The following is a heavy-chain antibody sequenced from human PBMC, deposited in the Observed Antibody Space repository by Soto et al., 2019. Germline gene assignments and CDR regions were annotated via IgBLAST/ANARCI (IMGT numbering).Heavy chain of an antibody. J-gene: IGHJ4*02. V-gene: IGHV4-30-2*01. Sequence: SETLSLTCAVSGGSISSGGYSWSWIRQPPGKGLEWIGYIYHSGSTYYNPSLKSRVTISVDRSKNQFSLKLSSVTAADTAVYYCARGGGAYGSGSYYSYYFDYWGQGTLVTVSP. CDR1: GGSISSGGYS. D-gene: IGHD3-10*01. CDR3: ARGGGAYGSGSYYSYYFDY. CDR2: IYHSGST.